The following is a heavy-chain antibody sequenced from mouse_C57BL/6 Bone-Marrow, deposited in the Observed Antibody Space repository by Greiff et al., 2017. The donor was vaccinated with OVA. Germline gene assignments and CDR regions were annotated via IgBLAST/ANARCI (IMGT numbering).Heavy chain of an antibody. CDR3: ARDLEDGSSYDGYFDG. CDR2: INPNNGGT. V-gene: IGHV1-26*01. D-gene: IGHD1-1*01. Sequence: EVQLQQSGPELVKPGASVKISCKASGYTFTDYYMNWVKQSHGKSLEWIGDINPNNGGTSYNQKFKGKATLTVDKSSSTAYMELRSLTSEDSAVYYCARDLEDGSSYDGYFDGWGTGTTVTVSS. J-gene: IGHJ1*03. CDR1: GYTFTDYY.